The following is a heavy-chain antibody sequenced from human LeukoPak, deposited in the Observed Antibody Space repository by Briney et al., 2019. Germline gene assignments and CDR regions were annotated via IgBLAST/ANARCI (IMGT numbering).Heavy chain of an antibody. CDR1: GFTFSDYY. V-gene: IGHV3-11*04. Sequence: GGSLRLSCAASGFTFSDYYMSWIRQAPGKGLEWVSYISSSGSTIYCADSVKGRFTISRDNAKNSLYLQMNSLRAEDTAVYYCARVRRDYDILTGYYNVNYFDYWGQGTLVTVSS. J-gene: IGHJ4*02. CDR2: ISSSGSTI. D-gene: IGHD3-9*01. CDR3: ARVRRDYDILTGYYNVNYFDY.